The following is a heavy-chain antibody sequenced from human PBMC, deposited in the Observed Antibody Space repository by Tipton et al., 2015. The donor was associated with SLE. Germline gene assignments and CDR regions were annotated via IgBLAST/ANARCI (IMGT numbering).Heavy chain of an antibody. CDR1: GGSISSHY. D-gene: IGHD4-23*01. CDR3: ARGDPVVYHAFDI. J-gene: IGHJ3*02. V-gene: IGHV4-59*11. Sequence: TLSLTCTVSGGSISSHYRSWIRQPPGKGLEWIGYIYYSGSTNYNPSLKSRVTISVDTSKKQFSLKLSSVTAADTAVYYCARGDPVVYHAFDIWGQGTMVTVSS. CDR2: IYYSGST.